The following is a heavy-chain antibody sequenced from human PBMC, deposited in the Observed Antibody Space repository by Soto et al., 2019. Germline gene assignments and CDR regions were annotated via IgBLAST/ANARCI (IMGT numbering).Heavy chain of an antibody. D-gene: IGHD6-19*01. Sequence: EVQLVESGGGSVQPGGSLRLSCAASGFTFSTFSMNWVRQAPGRGLEWISYISGGGRPISYADSVKGRFTISRDNAKNSLYLPMDSLTDEDKAVYYCARDLGWAFDSWGQGTLVTVSS. J-gene: IGHJ4*02. V-gene: IGHV3-48*02. CDR3: ARDLGWAFDS. CDR2: ISGGGRPI. CDR1: GFTFSTFS.